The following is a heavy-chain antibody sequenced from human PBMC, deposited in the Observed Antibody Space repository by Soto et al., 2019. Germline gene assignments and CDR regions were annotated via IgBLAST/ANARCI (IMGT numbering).Heavy chain of an antibody. Sequence: GGSLRLSCAASGFTFSSYSMNWVRQAPGKGLEWVSYISSSSSTIYYADSVKGRFTISRDNAKNSLYLQMNSLRDEDTAVYYCARSGLQPAMVYFLFFDYWGQGTLVTVSS. D-gene: IGHD5-18*01. V-gene: IGHV3-48*02. J-gene: IGHJ4*02. CDR1: GFTFSSYS. CDR3: ARSGLQPAMVYFLFFDY. CDR2: ISSSSSTI.